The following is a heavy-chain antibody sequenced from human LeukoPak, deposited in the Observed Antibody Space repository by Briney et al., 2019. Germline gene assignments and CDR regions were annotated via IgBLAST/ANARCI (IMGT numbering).Heavy chain of an antibody. D-gene: IGHD1-1*01. J-gene: IGHJ4*02. CDR2: INQDGSHE. CDR1: GFTFNSYW. CDR3: ARDNSRNDLEY. V-gene: IGHV3-7*04. Sequence: PGRSLRLSCAASGFTFNSYWMNWVRQAPGKGLQWVANINQDGSHEYYVDSVKGRFTISRDNAKNSLYLQVNSLRAEDTAVYYCARDNSRNDLEYWGQGTLVTVSS.